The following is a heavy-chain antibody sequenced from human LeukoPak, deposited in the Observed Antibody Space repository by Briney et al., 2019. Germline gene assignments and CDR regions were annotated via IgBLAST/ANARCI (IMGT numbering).Heavy chain of an antibody. Sequence: ASVKVSCKASGYTFSTYAIHWVRQAPGQGLEWMGWINTNTGNPTHAQGFTGRFVFSLDTSVSTAYLQISSLKAEDTAVYYCARVEFGGPIEHWGQGTLVTVSS. CDR1: GYTFSTYA. CDR3: ARVEFGGPIEH. J-gene: IGHJ4*02. V-gene: IGHV7-4-1*02. CDR2: INTNTGNP. D-gene: IGHD4-23*01.